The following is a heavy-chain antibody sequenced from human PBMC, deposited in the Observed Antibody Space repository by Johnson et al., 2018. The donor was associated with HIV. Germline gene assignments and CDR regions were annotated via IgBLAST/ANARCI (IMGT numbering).Heavy chain of an antibody. J-gene: IGHJ3*02. D-gene: IGHD5-24*01. CDR3: ARAIGDGYPGMKAFDI. CDR2: MSSSGSTI. Sequence: HVQLVESGGGLVKPGGSLRLSCAASGFSFSDYYMRWIRQAPGKGLEWVSYMSSSGSTIYHAESVQGLFTIARDNAKNSLYLQMNSLRDGDTAVYYCARAIGDGYPGMKAFDIWGQGTMVTVSS. V-gene: IGHV3-11*04. CDR1: GFSFSDYY.